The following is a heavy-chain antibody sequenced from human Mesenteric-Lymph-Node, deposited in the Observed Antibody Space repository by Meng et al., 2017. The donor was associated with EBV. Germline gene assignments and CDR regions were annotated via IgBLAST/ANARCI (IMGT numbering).Heavy chain of an antibody. V-gene: IGHV4-4*02. Sequence: PGLVTASGPLTLTCAVSGGSINSRNGWTWVRQPPGKGLEWIGEINHSGSTNHNPSLKSRVTISADTSKDQFSLKLSSVTAADTAVYYCARGYAGYYGKLFDYWGQGTLVTVSS. CDR3: ARGYAGYYGKLFDY. J-gene: IGHJ4*02. D-gene: IGHD3-3*01. CDR2: INHSGST. CDR1: GGSINSRNG.